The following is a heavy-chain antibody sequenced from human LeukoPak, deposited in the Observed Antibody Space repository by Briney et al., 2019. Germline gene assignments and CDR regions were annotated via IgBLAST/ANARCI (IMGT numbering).Heavy chain of an antibody. CDR3: ARSIAVAGTGFDP. Sequence: SETLSLTCTVSGGSISSGSYYWSWIRQPAGKGLEWIGRIYTSGSTNYNPSLKSRVTISVDTSKNQFSLKLSSVPAADTAVYYCARSIAVAGTGFDPWGQGTLVTVSS. V-gene: IGHV4-61*02. D-gene: IGHD6-19*01. CDR2: IYTSGST. J-gene: IGHJ5*02. CDR1: GGSISSGSYY.